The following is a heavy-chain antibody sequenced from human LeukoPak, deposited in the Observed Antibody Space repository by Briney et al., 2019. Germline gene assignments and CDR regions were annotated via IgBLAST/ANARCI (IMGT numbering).Heavy chain of an antibody. J-gene: IGHJ4*02. Sequence: GRFTISRDNAKNSLYLQMNSLRAEDTAVYYCARSPQSGSGWYDYFDYWGQGTLVTVSS. CDR3: ARSPQSGSGWYDYFDY. D-gene: IGHD6-19*01. V-gene: IGHV3-11*06.